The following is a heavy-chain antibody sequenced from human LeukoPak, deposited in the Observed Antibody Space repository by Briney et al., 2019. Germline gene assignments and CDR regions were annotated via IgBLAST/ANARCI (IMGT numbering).Heavy chain of an antibody. CDR1: GYTFTSYG. V-gene: IGHV1-8*01. CDR2: MNPNSGNT. J-gene: IGHJ4*02. D-gene: IGHD6-19*01. CDR3: ARGSGSGWYEDY. Sequence: ASVKVSCKPSGYTFTSYGINWVRQATGQGLEWMGWMNPNSGNTGYAQKFQGRVTMTRNTSISTAYMELSSLRSEDTAVYYCARGSGSGWYEDYWGQGTLVTVSS.